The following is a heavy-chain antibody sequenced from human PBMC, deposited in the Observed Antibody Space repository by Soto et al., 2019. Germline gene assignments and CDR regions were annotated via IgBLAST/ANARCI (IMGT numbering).Heavy chain of an antibody. D-gene: IGHD3-3*01. CDR1: GYTFTSHY. J-gene: IGHJ5*02. CDR2: INPSGGIT. CDR3: ARDIGITTFGLLIMRNSFDP. Sequence: GASVKVSCKASGYTFTSHYMHWVRQAPGQGPEWMGIINPSGGITSYAQKFQGRLTMTRDTSTSTVHMELSSLRSEDTAVYYCARDIGITTFGLLIMRNSFDPWGQGTLVTVSS. V-gene: IGHV1-46*01.